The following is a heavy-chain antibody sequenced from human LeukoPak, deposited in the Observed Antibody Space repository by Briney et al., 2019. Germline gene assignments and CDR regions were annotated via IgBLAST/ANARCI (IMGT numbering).Heavy chain of an antibody. CDR1: GYTFTSYD. CDR3: ARVGLWFGELLSWFDP. D-gene: IGHD3-10*01. V-gene: IGHV1-8*03. Sequence: ASVKVSCKASGYTFTSYDINWVRQATGQGLEWMGWMNPNSGNTGYAQKFQGRVTITRDTSASTAYMELSSLRSEDTAVYYCARVGLWFGELLSWFDPWGQGTLVTVSS. J-gene: IGHJ5*02. CDR2: MNPNSGNT.